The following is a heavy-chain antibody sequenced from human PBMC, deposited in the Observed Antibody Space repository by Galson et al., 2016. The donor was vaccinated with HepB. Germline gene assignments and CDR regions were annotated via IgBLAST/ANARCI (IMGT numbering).Heavy chain of an antibody. CDR3: AKDRRIGWTFEDY. D-gene: IGHD6-19*01. Sequence: SLRLSCAASGFTFSSYGMHWVRQAPGKGLEWVAVISYDGSNKYYAESVNGRLTISRDNSKNTLYLQMSCLRAEDTAVYYCAKDRRIGWTFEDYWGQGTLVTVSS. CDR1: GFTFSSYG. J-gene: IGHJ4*02. V-gene: IGHV3-30*18. CDR2: ISYDGSNK.